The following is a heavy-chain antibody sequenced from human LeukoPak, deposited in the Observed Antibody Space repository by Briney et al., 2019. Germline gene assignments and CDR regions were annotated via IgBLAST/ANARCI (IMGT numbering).Heavy chain of an antibody. CDR1: GGSFSGYY. Sequence: PSETLSLTCAVYGGSFSGYYWSWIRQPPGKGLEWIGEINHSGSTNYNPSLKSRVTISVDTSKNQFSLKLSSVTAADTAVYYCARTIDSGSSRYAFDIWGQGTIVTVSS. D-gene: IGHD1-26*01. CDR2: INHSGST. CDR3: ARTIDSGSSRYAFDI. J-gene: IGHJ3*02. V-gene: IGHV4-34*01.